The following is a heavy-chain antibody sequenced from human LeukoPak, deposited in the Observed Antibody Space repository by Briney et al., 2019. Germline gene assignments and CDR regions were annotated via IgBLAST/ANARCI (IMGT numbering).Heavy chain of an antibody. Sequence: PGGSLRLSCAASGFTVSRNYMSWVRQAPGKGLEWVSVIYSGGRTYYADSVKGRFTISRDNSKNTLYLQMNRLRAEGTAVYYCARAGPSSSWHQFDYWGQGTLVTVSS. D-gene: IGHD6-13*01. CDR3: ARAGPSSSWHQFDY. V-gene: IGHV3-66*01. CDR1: GFTVSRNY. CDR2: IYSGGRT. J-gene: IGHJ4*02.